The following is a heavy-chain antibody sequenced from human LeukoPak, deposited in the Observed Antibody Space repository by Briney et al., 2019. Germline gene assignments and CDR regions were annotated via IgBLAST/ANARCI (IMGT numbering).Heavy chain of an antibody. Sequence: PSETLSLTCTVSGGSIRSYYWSWVRQPPGKGLEWIGYIYYSGSGSTNYNPSLKSRVTISVDTSKNQFSLKLSSVTAADTAVYYCARRGGHGGSFDYWGQGTLVTVSS. V-gene: IGHV4-59*08. CDR2: IYYSGSGST. CDR3: ARRGGHGGSFDY. J-gene: IGHJ4*02. D-gene: IGHD4-23*01. CDR1: GGSIRSYY.